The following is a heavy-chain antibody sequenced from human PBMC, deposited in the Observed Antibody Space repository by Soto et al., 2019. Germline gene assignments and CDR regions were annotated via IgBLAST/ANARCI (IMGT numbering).Heavy chain of an antibody. J-gene: IGHJ4*02. Sequence: ASVKSCSKASGYPFTSSGISWVRQAPGQGLEWMGWISAYNGNTNYAQKLQGRVTMTTDTSTSTAYMELRSLRSDDTAVYYCAREGPVPSSIRSFGYWRQETLFTVSS. V-gene: IGHV1-18*04. D-gene: IGHD2-2*02. CDR1: GYPFTSSG. CDR3: AREGPVPSSIRSFGY. CDR2: ISAYNGNT.